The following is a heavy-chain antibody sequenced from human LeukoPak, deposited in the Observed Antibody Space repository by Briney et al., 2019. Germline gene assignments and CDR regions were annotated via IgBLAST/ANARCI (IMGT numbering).Heavy chain of an antibody. V-gene: IGHV3-30*04. Sequence: GGSLRLSCAASGFTFSSYAMHWVRQAPGKGLEWVAVISYDGSNKYYADSVKGRFTISRDNSKNTLYLQMNSLRAEDTAVYYCARDGGAKYGSYYYYMDVWGKGTTVTVSS. D-gene: IGHD4/OR15-4a*01. J-gene: IGHJ6*03. CDR2: ISYDGSNK. CDR1: GFTFSSYA. CDR3: ARDGGAKYGSYYYYMDV.